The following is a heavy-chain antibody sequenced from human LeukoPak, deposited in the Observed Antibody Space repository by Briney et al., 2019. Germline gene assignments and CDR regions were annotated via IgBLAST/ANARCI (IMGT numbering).Heavy chain of an antibody. CDR3: AKDMYSSGWLFDY. D-gene: IGHD6-19*01. V-gene: IGHV3-23*01. Sequence: GGSLRLSCAVSGFTFSSYAMSWVRQAPGKGLEWVSAISGSGDSTYYADSVKGRLTISRDNSKNTLYLQMNSLRAEDTAVYYCAKDMYSSGWLFDYWGQGTLVTVSS. CDR2: ISGSGDST. CDR1: GFTFSSYA. J-gene: IGHJ4*02.